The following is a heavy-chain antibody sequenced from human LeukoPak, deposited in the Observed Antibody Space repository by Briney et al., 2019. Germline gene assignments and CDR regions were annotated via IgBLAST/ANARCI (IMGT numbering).Heavy chain of an antibody. CDR2: MNPNSGNT. CDR1: GYTFTSYD. J-gene: IGHJ5*02. V-gene: IGHV1-8*01. Sequence: ASVKVSCKASGYTFTSYDINWVRQATGQGLEWMGWMNPNSGNTGYAQKFQGRVTMTRNTSISTAYMELSSLRSEDTAVHYCARGTDFWSGYRVSNWFDPWGQGTLVTVSS. D-gene: IGHD3-3*01. CDR3: ARGTDFWSGYRVSNWFDP.